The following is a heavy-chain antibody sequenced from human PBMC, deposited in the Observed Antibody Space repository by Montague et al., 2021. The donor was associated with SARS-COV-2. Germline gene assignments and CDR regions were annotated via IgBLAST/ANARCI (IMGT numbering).Heavy chain of an antibody. CDR1: GFTFGDYA. D-gene: IGHD3-9*01. Sequence: SLRLSCAASGFTFGDYAMSWVRQAPGKGLEWVSGINWNGGSTGSADSVKGRFTISRDNAKNSLYLQMNSLRAEDTALYYCARDTRSEYFDFLTGYYKGVFLDYWGQGTPVTVSS. V-gene: IGHV3-20*04. J-gene: IGHJ4*02. CDR3: ARDTRSEYFDFLTGYYKGVFLDY. CDR2: INWNGGST.